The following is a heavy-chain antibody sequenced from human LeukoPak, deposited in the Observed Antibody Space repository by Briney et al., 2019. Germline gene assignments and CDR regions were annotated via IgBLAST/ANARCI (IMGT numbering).Heavy chain of an antibody. Sequence: GGSLRLSCAASGFTFDDYAMHWVRQAPGKGLEWVSGIPRKSDKKGYADSVKGRFSISRDNVKNSLYLQMNSLRSEDTGLYYCARGYSGWYGGLDYWGQGTLVTVSA. J-gene: IGHJ4*02. CDR1: GFTFDDYA. V-gene: IGHV3-9*01. CDR3: ARGYSGWYGGLDY. CDR2: IPRKSDKK. D-gene: IGHD6-19*01.